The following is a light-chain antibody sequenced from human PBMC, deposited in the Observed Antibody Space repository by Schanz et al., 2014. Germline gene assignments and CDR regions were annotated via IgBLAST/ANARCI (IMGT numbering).Light chain of an antibody. J-gene: IGKJ3*01. V-gene: IGKV1-39*01. CDR3: QQRSDWSWIT. CDR1: QSISSY. CDR2: AAS. Sequence: DIQMTQSPSSLSASVGDRVTITCRASQSISSYLNWYQQKPGKAPKLLIYAASSLQSGVPSRFSGSGSGTDFTLTISSLEPEDFAVYYCQQRSDWSWITFGPGTKVDI.